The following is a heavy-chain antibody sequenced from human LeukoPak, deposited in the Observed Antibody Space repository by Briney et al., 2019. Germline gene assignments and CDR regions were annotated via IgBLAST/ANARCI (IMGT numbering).Heavy chain of an antibody. J-gene: IGHJ4*02. CDR1: IDSVTDYY. CDR3: AREEGIASAGALEY. CDR2: IYHSGNS. D-gene: IGHD6-13*01. Sequence: SETLSLTCSVPIDSVTDYYWSWIRQPPGKGLEWIGFIYHSGNSNSNPSLTTRVTMSVDTSKTQITLRLTSVTAADTAVYYCAREEGIASAGALEYWGQGILVTVSS. V-gene: IGHV4-59*02.